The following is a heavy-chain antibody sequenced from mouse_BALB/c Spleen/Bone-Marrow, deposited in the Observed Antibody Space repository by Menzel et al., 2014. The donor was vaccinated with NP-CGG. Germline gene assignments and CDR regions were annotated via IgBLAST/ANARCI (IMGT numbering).Heavy chain of an antibody. J-gene: IGHJ4*01. CDR1: GFSVISYG. V-gene: IGHV2-4*02. D-gene: IGHD2-1*01. CDR3: ARNDYGNPHYAMDY. CDR2: IWSGGST. Sequence: QVQLKESGPGLVQPSQSLFITCTVSGFSVISYGVHWVRQPPGKGLEWLGGIWSGGSTDYNAAFISRLSISKDNSKSQVFFKMNSLQADDTAIFYCARNDYGNPHYAMDYWDQGTSVTVSS.